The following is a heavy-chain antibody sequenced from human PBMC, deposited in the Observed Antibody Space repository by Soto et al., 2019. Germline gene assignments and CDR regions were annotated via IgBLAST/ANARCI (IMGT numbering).Heavy chain of an antibody. CDR1: GGTFSSYA. D-gene: IGHD3-22*01. Sequence: ASVKVSCKASGGTFSSYAISWVRQAPGQGLEWMGGIIPIFGKANYAQKFQGRVTITADESTSTAYMELSSLRHEDTAVYYCARHLSLNYYDSSGYYSPYYYYGMDVWGQGTTVTVSS. J-gene: IGHJ6*02. CDR2: IIPIFGKA. CDR3: ARHLSLNYYDSSGYYSPYYYYGMDV. V-gene: IGHV1-69*13.